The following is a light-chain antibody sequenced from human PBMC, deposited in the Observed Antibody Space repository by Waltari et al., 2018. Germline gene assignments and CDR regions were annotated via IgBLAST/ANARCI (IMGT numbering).Light chain of an antibody. J-gene: IGKJ1*01. CDR3: QQYYSTPQT. V-gene: IGKV4-1*01. Sequence: DIVMTQSPDSLAVSLGERATINCQSSQSVLYSSNNKNYLAWYQQKPGQPPKLRIYWASTRESGVPDRFSGSGSGTDFTLTISSLQAEDVAVYYCQQYYSTPQTFGQGTKVEIK. CDR2: WAS. CDR1: QSVLYSSNNKNY.